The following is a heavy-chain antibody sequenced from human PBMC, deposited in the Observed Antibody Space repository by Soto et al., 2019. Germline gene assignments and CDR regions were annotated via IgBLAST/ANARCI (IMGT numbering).Heavy chain of an antibody. Sequence: QVQLVQSGAEVKKPGASVKVSCKASGYDFSSYGISWVRQAPGQGLEWMGWISASNGNRDYAQQFQDRVTMTSDTSRTTAYMELRSLRSDDTAVYYCVSDPQRNDYWGQGTLVNVSS. CDR3: VSDPQRNDY. V-gene: IGHV1-18*04. CDR2: ISASNGNR. CDR1: GYDFSSYG. J-gene: IGHJ4*02. D-gene: IGHD2-2*01.